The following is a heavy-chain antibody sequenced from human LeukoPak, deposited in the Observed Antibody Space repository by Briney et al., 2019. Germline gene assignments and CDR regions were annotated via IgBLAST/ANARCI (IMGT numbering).Heavy chain of an antibody. D-gene: IGHD5-24*01. CDR1: GFTVSSNY. CDR3: ARSRRDGYNWENAFDI. J-gene: IGHJ3*02. CDR2: IYSGGST. Sequence: GGSLRLSCAASGFTVSSNYMSWVRQAPGKGLEWVSVIYSGGSTYYAGSVKGRFTISRDNSKNTLYLQMNSLRAEDTAVYYCARSRRDGYNWENAFDIWGQGTMVTVSS. V-gene: IGHV3-66*01.